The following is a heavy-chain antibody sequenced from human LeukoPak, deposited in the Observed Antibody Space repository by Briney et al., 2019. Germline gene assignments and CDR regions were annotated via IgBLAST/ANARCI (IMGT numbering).Heavy chain of an antibody. CDR1: GYTFTSYG. CDR3: VSSHRIPHCSSTSCQSSGFDY. Sequence: VASVKVSCKASGYTFTSYGISWVRQAPGQGLEWMGWISAYNGNTNYAQKLQGRVTMTTDTSTSTAYMELRSLRSDDTAVYYCVSSHRIPHCSSTSCQSSGFDYWGQGTLVTVSS. CDR2: ISAYNGNT. D-gene: IGHD2-2*01. J-gene: IGHJ4*02. V-gene: IGHV1-18*04.